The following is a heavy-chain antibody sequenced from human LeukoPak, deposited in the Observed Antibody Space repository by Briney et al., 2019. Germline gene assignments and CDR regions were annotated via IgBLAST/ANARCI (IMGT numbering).Heavy chain of an antibody. Sequence: SETLSLTCTVSGGSISSYYWSWIRQPAGKGLEWIGRIYTSGSTNYNPSLKSRVTMSVDTSKNQFSLKLSSVTAADTAVYYCARSADTAMVTRFDYWGQGTLVTVSS. CDR2: IYTSGST. V-gene: IGHV4-4*07. D-gene: IGHD5-18*01. CDR3: ARSADTAMVTRFDY. J-gene: IGHJ4*02. CDR1: GGSISSYY.